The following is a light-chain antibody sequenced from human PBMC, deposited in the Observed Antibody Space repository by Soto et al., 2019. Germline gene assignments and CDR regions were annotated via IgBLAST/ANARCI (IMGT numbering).Light chain of an antibody. Sequence: DIQLTQSPSFLSASVGDRVTITCRASQGISSYLAWYQQKPGKAPKLLIYVASTLQTGVPSRFSRSGSGTEITSTNRSLQPEDFATYYCQQLNSYPLTFGPGTKVDIK. CDR2: VAS. CDR3: QQLNSYPLT. CDR1: QGISSY. J-gene: IGKJ3*01. V-gene: IGKV1-9*01.